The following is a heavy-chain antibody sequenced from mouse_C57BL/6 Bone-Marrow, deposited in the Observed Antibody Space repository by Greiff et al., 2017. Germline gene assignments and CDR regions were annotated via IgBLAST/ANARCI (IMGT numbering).Heavy chain of an antibody. CDR3: ARDAMDD. J-gene: IGHJ4*01. CDR2: ISYDGSN. CDR1: GYSITSGYY. Sequence: EVKLVESGPGLVKPSQSLSLTCSVTGYSITSGYYWNWIRQFPGNKLEWMGYISYDGSNNYNPSLKNRISITRDTSKNQFFLKLNSVTTEDTATYYCARDAMDDWGQGTSVTVSS. V-gene: IGHV3-6*01.